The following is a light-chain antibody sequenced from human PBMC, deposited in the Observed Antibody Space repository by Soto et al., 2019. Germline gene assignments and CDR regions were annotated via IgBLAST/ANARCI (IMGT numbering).Light chain of an antibody. CDR1: QSISSW. J-gene: IGKJ1*01. CDR2: KAS. V-gene: IGKV1-5*03. Sequence: IQLPQSPSSLSASVGDRVTITCRASQSISSWLAWYQQRPGKAPKLLIYKASSLESGVPSRFSGSGSGTEFTLTISSLQPDDFATYFCQQYNSFAKWTFGQGTKVDI. CDR3: QQYNSFAKWT.